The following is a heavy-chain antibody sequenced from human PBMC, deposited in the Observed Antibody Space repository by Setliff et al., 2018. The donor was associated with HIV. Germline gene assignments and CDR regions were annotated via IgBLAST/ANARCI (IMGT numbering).Heavy chain of an antibody. CDR3: ARHNTGYSYGYDY. Sequence: SETLSLTCAVYGGSFSGYNWNWIRQPPGKGLEWIGEINHSGRIDHNPSLKSRVTISVDTSKNQFSLKLSSVTAADTAVYYCARHNTGYSYGYDYWGQGTLVTVSS. CDR2: INHSGRI. J-gene: IGHJ4*02. CDR1: GGSFSGYN. D-gene: IGHD5-18*01. V-gene: IGHV4-34*01.